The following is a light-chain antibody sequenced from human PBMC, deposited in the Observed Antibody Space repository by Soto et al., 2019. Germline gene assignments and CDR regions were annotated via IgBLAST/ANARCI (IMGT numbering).Light chain of an antibody. Sequence: DIQLTQSPSSLSTSVGDRVTITCRASQGISTFLNWYQQKPGKAHRLLIYAAYRLQSGVPARFSGSGAETDFTLTIRSLEPDDFAVYYCEQYNSYSWTFGQGTKVDIK. V-gene: IGKV1-16*01. CDR2: AAY. J-gene: IGKJ1*01. CDR1: QGISTF. CDR3: EQYNSYSWT.